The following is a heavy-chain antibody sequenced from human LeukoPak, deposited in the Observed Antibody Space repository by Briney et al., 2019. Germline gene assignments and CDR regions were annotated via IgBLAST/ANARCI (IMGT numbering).Heavy chain of an antibody. J-gene: IGHJ6*02. CDR2: IYPGDSDT. CDR3: ARSNGDPDYYYYGMDV. V-gene: IGHV5-51*01. CDR1: GYSFTNYW. D-gene: IGHD4-17*01. Sequence: PGESLKISCKGSGYSFTNYWIGWVRQVPGKGLEWMGIIYPGDSDTRYSPSFQGQVTIPADKSITTAYLQWSSLKASDTAMYYCARSNGDPDYYYYGMDVWGQGTTVTVSS.